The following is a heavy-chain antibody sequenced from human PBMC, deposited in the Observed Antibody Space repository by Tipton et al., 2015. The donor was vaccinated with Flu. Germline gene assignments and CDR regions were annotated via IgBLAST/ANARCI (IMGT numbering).Heavy chain of an antibody. CDR1: GGTFSSYA. J-gene: IGHJ5*02. D-gene: IGHD3-16*01. V-gene: IGHV1-69*01. CDR3: AGDGGGVMLTFGGGSADSWAYNWFDP. CDR2: IIPIFGTA. Sequence: QLVQSGPEVKKPGSSVKVSCKASGGTFSSYAISWVRQAPGQGLEWMGGIIPIFGTANYAQKFQGRVTITADESTSTAYMELSSLRSEDTAVYYWAGDGGGVMLTFGGGSADSWAYNWFDPWRQGTLVTVSS.